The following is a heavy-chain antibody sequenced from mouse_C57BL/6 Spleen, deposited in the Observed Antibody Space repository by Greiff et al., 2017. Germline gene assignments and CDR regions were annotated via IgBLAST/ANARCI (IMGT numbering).Heavy chain of an antibody. D-gene: IGHD2-2*01. Sequence: QVQLQQPGAELVRPGSSVKLSCKASGYTFTSYWMHWVKHRPIQGLEWIGNIDPSDSETHYNQKFKDKATLTLDKSSSTAYMQLSSLTSEDSAVYYCASIYYGYDDWYFDVWGTGTTVTVSS. CDR3: ASIYYGYDDWYFDV. CDR2: IDPSDSET. V-gene: IGHV1-52*01. CDR1: GYTFTSYW. J-gene: IGHJ1*03.